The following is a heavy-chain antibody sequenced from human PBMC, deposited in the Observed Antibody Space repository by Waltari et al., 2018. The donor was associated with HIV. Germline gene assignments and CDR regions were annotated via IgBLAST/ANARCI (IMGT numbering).Heavy chain of an antibody. CDR3: ARRPSSTVTTPTYYYYGMDV. Sequence: QLQLQESGPGLVKPSETLSLTCTVSGGSISSSSYYWGWIRQPPGKGLEWIGSIYYSGSTYYNPSLKSRVTISVDTSKTQFSLKLSSVTAADTAVYYCARRPSSTVTTPTYYYYGMDVWGQGTTVTVSS. CDR1: GGSISSSSYY. D-gene: IGHD4-17*01. J-gene: IGHJ6*02. V-gene: IGHV4-39*01. CDR2: IYYSGST.